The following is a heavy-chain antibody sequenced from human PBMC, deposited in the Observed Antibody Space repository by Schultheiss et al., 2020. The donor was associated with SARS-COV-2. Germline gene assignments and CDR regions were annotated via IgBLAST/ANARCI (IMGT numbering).Heavy chain of an antibody. CDR1: GFTFSSYS. Sequence: GESLKISCAASGFTFSSYSMNWVRQAPGKGLEWVSALSGSGGSTYYADSVKGRFTISRDNSKNTLYLQMNSLRAEDTAVYYCAKATYYYYYMDVWGKGTTVTVSS. CDR3: AKATYYYYYMDV. V-gene: IGHV3-23*01. CDR2: LSGSGGST. J-gene: IGHJ6*03.